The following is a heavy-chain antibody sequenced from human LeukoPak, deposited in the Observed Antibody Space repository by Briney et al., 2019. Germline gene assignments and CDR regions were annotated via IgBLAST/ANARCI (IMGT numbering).Heavy chain of an antibody. CDR2: IYLSGST. Sequence: SETLSLTCALYGGSLCGYYWRCVPEPPGKGLEWVGDIYLSGSTNYNPSLKSRVTISVDTSKNQFSLKLSSVTAADTAVYYCARLIAAAGTRVDYWGQGTLVTVSS. D-gene: IGHD6-13*01. CDR1: GGSLCGYY. V-gene: IGHV4-34*01. CDR3: ARLIAAAGTRVDY. J-gene: IGHJ4*02.